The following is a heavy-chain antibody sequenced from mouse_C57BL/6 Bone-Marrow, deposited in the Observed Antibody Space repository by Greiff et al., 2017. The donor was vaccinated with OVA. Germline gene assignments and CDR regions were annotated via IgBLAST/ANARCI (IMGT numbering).Heavy chain of an antibody. CDR1: GFTFSDSG. D-gene: IGHD1-1*01. Sequence: EVKLMESGGGLVKPGGSLKLSCAASGFTFSDSGMHWVRQAPEKGLEWVAYISSGSSTIYYADTVKGRFTISRDNAKNTLFLQMTSLRSEDTAMYYCARPDYYGSSYVYWYFDVWGTGTTVTVSS. CDR3: ARPDYYGSSYVYWYFDV. J-gene: IGHJ1*03. CDR2: ISSGSSTI. V-gene: IGHV5-17*01.